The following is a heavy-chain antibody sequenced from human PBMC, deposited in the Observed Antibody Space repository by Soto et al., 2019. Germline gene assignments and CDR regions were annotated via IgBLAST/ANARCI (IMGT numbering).Heavy chain of an antibody. J-gene: IGHJ6*02. CDR3: ARKDSSSGYYISPPYYYYGMDV. CDR2: IYPGDSDT. D-gene: IGHD3-3*01. Sequence: RGESLKISCKGSGYSFTTYWIGWVRQMPGKGLEWMGIIYPGDSDTRYSPSFQGQVTISADKYISTAYLQWSSLKASDTAMYYCARKDSSSGYYISPPYYYYGMDVWGQGTTVTVSS. V-gene: IGHV5-51*01. CDR1: GYSFTTYW.